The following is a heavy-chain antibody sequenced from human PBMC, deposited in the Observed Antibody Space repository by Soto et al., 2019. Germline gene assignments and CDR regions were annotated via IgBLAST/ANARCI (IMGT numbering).Heavy chain of an antibody. CDR2: VSSSGST. D-gene: IGHD3-22*01. CDR3: ASGFYDSRGYSEAFDI. J-gene: IGHJ3*02. CDR1: GGSISGDH. Sequence: SETLSLTCTVSGGSISGDHWNWIRQPPGKGLEWIAYVSSSGSTKYNPSLKSRVTISIDTTKNQFSLRLSSVAAADTAVYYCASGFYDSRGYSEAFDIWGQGTKVTVSS. V-gene: IGHV4-59*01.